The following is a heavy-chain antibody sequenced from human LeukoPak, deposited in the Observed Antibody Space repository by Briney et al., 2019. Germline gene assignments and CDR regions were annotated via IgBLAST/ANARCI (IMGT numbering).Heavy chain of an antibody. CDR3: ARVNQDYYDSSGLGAYYYYGMDV. CDR2: INPNSGGT. V-gene: IGHV1-2*04. Sequence: ASVKVSCKASGYTFTGYYMHWVRQAPGQGLEWMGWINPNSGGTNYAQKFQGWVTMTRDTSISTAYMELSRLRSDDTAVYYCARVNQDYYDSSGLGAYYYYGMDVWGQGTTVTVSS. D-gene: IGHD3-22*01. CDR1: GYTFTGYY. J-gene: IGHJ6*02.